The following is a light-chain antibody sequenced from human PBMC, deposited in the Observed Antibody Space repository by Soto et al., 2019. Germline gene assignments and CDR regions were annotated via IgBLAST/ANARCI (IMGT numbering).Light chain of an antibody. Sequence: EMVMTQSPATLSVSPGERATLSCRASQSVDRKLAWYQKKPAQAPRLLIYGASTRATGVPARFSGSGSGTEFTLTISSLQSEDFGVYYCQQYNKWPPLTFGQGTRLEI. CDR1: QSVDRK. CDR2: GAS. J-gene: IGKJ5*01. CDR3: QQYNKWPPLT. V-gene: IGKV3-15*01.